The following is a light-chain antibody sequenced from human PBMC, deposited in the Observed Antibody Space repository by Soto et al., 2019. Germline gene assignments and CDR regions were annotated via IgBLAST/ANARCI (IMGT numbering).Light chain of an antibody. CDR3: HQYGSSPST. Sequence: ETVLAQCSATLSFYRGQRATLSCVASQSVSSSYLAWYQQKPGQAPRLLIYGASSRATDIPDRFSGSGSGTDFTLTISRLEPEDFAVYYCHQYGSSPSTFGQGTKVDIK. J-gene: IGKJ1*01. CDR1: QSVSSSY. CDR2: GAS. V-gene: IGKV3-20*01.